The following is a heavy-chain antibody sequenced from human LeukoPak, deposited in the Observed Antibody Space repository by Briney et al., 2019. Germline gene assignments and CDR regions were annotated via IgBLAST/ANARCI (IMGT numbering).Heavy chain of an antibody. Sequence: GSLRLSCAASGFTFSSYEMNWVRQPPGKGLEWIGEINHSGSTNYNPSLKSRVTISVDTSKNQFSLKLSSVTAADTAVYYCARTQSYGSGSYYKSPRYFDYWGQGTLVTVSS. CDR1: GFTFSSYE. CDR2: INHSGST. D-gene: IGHD3-10*01. J-gene: IGHJ4*02. V-gene: IGHV4-34*01. CDR3: ARTQSYGSGSYYKSPRYFDY.